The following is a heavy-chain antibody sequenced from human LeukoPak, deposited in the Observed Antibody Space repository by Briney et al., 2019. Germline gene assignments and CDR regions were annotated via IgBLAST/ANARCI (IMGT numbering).Heavy chain of an antibody. J-gene: IGHJ4*02. V-gene: IGHV3-30*18. CDR2: ISYDGSNK. Sequence: GGSLRLSCAASGFTFSSYGMHWVRQAPGKGLEWVAVISYDGSNKYYADSVKGRFTISRDNSKITLYLQMNSLRAEDTAVYYCAKVSRGGDCYFYWGQGTLVTVSS. D-gene: IGHD2-21*02. CDR1: GFTFSSYG. CDR3: AKVSRGGDCYFY.